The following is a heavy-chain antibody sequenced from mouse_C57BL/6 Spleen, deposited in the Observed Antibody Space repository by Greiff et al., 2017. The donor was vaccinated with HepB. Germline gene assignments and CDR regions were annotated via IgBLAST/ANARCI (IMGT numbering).Heavy chain of an antibody. CDR2: IYPGSGST. CDR1: GYTFTSYW. V-gene: IGHV1-55*01. D-gene: IGHD2-1*01. Sequence: VQLQQPGAELVKPGASVKMSCKASGYTFTSYWITWVKQRPGQGLEWIGDIYPGSGSTNYNEKFKSKATLTVDTSSSTAYMQLSSLTSEDSAVYYCARGIFGNYGIWAMDYWGQGTSVTVSS. J-gene: IGHJ4*01. CDR3: ARGIFGNYGIWAMDY.